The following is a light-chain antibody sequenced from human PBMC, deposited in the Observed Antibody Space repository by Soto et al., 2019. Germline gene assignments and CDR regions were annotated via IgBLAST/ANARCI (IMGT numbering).Light chain of an antibody. J-gene: IGKJ1*01. Sequence: DIVMTQSPLSLPVTPGEPASISCRSSQILLHSNGYNYLHWYLQKPGQSPQLLIYLGSNRASGVPDRFSGSGSGTDFTLKISRVEAEDVGVYYCMQALQNPSTFGQGTKVDIK. CDR3: MQALQNPST. CDR1: QILLHSNGYNY. V-gene: IGKV2-28*01. CDR2: LGS.